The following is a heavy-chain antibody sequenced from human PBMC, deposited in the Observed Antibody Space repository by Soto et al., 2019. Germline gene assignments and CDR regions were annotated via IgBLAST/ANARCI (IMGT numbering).Heavy chain of an antibody. CDR1: GFTFSSYA. CDR3: ARDSVAVAEFYYYYGMDV. V-gene: IGHV3-30-3*01. J-gene: IGHJ6*02. D-gene: IGHD6-19*01. Sequence: PGGSLRLSCAASGFTFSSYAMHWVRQTPGKGLEWVAVISYDGSNKYYADSVKGRFTISRDNSKNTLYLQMNSLRAEDTAVYYCARDSVAVAEFYYYYGMDVWGQGTTVTVSS. CDR2: ISYDGSNK.